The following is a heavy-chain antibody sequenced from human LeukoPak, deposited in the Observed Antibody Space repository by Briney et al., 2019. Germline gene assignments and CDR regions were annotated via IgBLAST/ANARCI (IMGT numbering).Heavy chain of an antibody. CDR2: IIPILGIA. V-gene: IGHV1-69*04. J-gene: IGHJ6*02. CDR1: GGTFSSYA. Sequence: ASVKVSCKASGGTFSSYAISWVRQAPGQGLEWMGRIIPILGIANYAQKLQGRVTMTTDTSTSTAYMELRSLRSDDTAVYYCARDFGEYYDSSGYYYVQYYYYGMDVWGQGTTVTVSS. D-gene: IGHD3-22*01. CDR3: ARDFGEYYDSSGYYYVQYYYYGMDV.